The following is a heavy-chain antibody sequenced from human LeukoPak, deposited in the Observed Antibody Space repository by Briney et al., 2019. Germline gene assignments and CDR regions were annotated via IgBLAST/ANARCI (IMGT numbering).Heavy chain of an antibody. J-gene: IGHJ4*02. CDR3: AIGASYYYDSSGYLFDY. Sequence: ASVKVSCKASGYTFTSYAMNWVRQAPGQGLEWMGWINTNTGNPTYAQGFTGRFVFSLDTSVSTAYLQISSLKAEDTAVYYCAIGASYYYDSSGYLFDYWGQGTLVTVSS. CDR1: GYTFTSYA. D-gene: IGHD3-22*01. CDR2: INTNTGNP. V-gene: IGHV7-4-1*02.